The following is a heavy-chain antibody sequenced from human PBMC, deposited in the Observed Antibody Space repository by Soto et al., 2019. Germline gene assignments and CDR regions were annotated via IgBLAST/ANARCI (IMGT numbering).Heavy chain of an antibody. CDR3: AREEGIAADVYDY. CDR2: IIPIFGTA. CDR1: GGTFSSYA. V-gene: IGHV1-69*13. J-gene: IGHJ4*02. Sequence: GASVKVSCKASGGTFSSYAISWVRQAPGQGLEWMGGIIPIFGTANYAQKFQGRVTITADESTSTAYMELSSLRSEDTAVYYCAREEGIAADVYDYWGQGTLVTVYS. D-gene: IGHD6-13*01.